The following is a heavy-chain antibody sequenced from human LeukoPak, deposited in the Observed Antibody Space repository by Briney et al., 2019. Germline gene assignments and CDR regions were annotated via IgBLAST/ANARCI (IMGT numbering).Heavy chain of an antibody. V-gene: IGHV3-53*05. CDR1: GFTVSGNY. CDR3: AKDYYDSSGYFRVPHVFDY. D-gene: IGHD3-22*01. Sequence: GGSLRLSCAASGFTVSGNYMSWVRQAPGKGLEWVSVMYSGGSTYYADSVKGRFTISRDNSKNTLYLQMNSLRAEDTAVYYCAKDYYDSSGYFRVPHVFDYWGQGTLVTVSS. CDR2: MYSGGST. J-gene: IGHJ4*02.